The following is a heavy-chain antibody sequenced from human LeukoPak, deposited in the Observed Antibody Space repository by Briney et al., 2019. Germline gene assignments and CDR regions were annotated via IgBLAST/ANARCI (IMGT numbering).Heavy chain of an antibody. D-gene: IGHD4-17*01. Sequence: GGSLRLSCAASGFTVSSNFMTWVRQAPGKGLEWVSVIYSGGSTYYADSVKGRFTISRDNSKNTLYLQMNSLRAEDTAVYYCARRGYGDYAPFDYWGQGTLVTVSS. V-gene: IGHV3-66*04. CDR2: IYSGGST. J-gene: IGHJ4*02. CDR1: GFTVSSNF. CDR3: ARRGYGDYAPFDY.